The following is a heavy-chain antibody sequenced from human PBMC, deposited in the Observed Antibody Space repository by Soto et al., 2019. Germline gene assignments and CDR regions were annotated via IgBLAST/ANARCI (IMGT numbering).Heavy chain of an antibody. Sequence: QVQLVESGGGVVQPGRSLRLSCAASGFTFSTYAMHWVRQAPGMGLEWVAVIWYDGSNEYYADSVKGRFSISRDNSKNTMYLQMDSLRADDTAVYYCARARVRGVPYFDYWGQGTLVTVSS. CDR2: IWYDGSNE. J-gene: IGHJ4*02. V-gene: IGHV3-33*01. CDR3: ARARVRGVPYFDY. D-gene: IGHD3-10*01. CDR1: GFTFSTYA.